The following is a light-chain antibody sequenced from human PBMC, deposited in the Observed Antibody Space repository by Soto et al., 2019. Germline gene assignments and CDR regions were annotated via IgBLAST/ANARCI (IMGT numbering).Light chain of an antibody. V-gene: IGKV3-15*01. Sequence: DIVMTQSPATLSVSPGETVTLSCRASQSLSNNLAWYQQKPGQAPRLLIYGASTRATGIPARCSGSGSGTEFTLTITNLQAEDFAVYFCQQYNAWRTFGPGTKVEV. CDR2: GAS. J-gene: IGKJ1*01. CDR1: QSLSNN. CDR3: QQYNAWRT.